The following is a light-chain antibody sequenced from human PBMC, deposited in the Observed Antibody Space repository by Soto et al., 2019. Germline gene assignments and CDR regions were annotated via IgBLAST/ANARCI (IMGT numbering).Light chain of an antibody. V-gene: IGKV3-15*01. CDR2: GAS. CDR1: QSISNN. Sequence: EIVMTQSPATLSVSPVERATLSCRASQSISNNLAWYQQKPGQAPSLLIYGASTRAPGIPASFSGSGSGTEFTLTISSLQSEDSAVYYCQQYNNWPPRSFGQGTKLEIK. J-gene: IGKJ2*03. CDR3: QQYNNWPPRS.